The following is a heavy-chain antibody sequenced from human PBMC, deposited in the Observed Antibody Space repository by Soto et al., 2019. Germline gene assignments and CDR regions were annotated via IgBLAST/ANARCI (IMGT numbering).Heavy chain of an antibody. CDR1: GGSISSEGYY. CDR2: FYYSGTT. D-gene: IGHD3-9*01. V-gene: IGHV4-31*03. CDR3: ARRHDILTGSDSFDV. Sequence: QVQLQESGPGLVKPSQTLSLTCTLSGGSISSEGYYWTWIRQHPGKGLEWIGDFYYSGTTSYNPFLMSRLTISVDTSNNQFSLRLSSVTAANTAMYYCARRHDILTGSDSFDVWGRGTMVTVSS. J-gene: IGHJ3*01.